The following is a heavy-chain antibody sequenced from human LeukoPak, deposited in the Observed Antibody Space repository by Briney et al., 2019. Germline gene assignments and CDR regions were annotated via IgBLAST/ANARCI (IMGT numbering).Heavy chain of an antibody. J-gene: IGHJ4*02. V-gene: IGHV4-39*01. CDR2: IYYTGSI. D-gene: IGHD2-15*01. CDR3: ARPLAAHNALFDF. CDR1: GVSISSIHSY. Sequence: SETLSLTCTVSGVSISSIHSYWGWIRQTPGKGLEWIGSIYYTGSIYYNPSLSSRVTISVDTSRNQFSLRLTSMTAADTAMYYCARPLAAHNALFDFWGQGTLVTVSS.